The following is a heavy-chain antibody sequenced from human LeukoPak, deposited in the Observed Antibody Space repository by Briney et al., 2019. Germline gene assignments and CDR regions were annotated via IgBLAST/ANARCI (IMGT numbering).Heavy chain of an antibody. CDR1: GGSISSYY. J-gene: IGHJ6*04. Sequence: SETLSLTCTVSGGSISSYYWSWIRQPPGKGLEWIGYIYYSGSTNYNPSLKSRVTISVDTSKNQFSLKLSSVTAADTAGYYCARERSTIFGVVESMDVWGKGTTVTVSS. D-gene: IGHD3-3*01. CDR3: ARERSTIFGVVESMDV. V-gene: IGHV4-59*01. CDR2: IYYSGST.